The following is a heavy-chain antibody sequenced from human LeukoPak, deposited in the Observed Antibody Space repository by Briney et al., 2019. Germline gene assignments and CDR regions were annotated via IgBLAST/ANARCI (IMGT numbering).Heavy chain of an antibody. Sequence: GGSLRLSCAASGFTVSSNYMSWVRQAPGKGLEWVSVIYSGGSTYYADSVKGRFTISRDNSKNTLYLQMNSLRAEDTAVYYCAKPDEKVVAATLNWGQGTLVTVSS. V-gene: IGHV3-53*01. J-gene: IGHJ4*02. CDR2: IYSGGST. CDR1: GFTVSSNY. CDR3: AKPDEKVVAATLN. D-gene: IGHD2-15*01.